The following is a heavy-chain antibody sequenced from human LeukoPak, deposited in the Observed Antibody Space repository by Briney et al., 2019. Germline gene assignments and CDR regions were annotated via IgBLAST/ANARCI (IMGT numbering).Heavy chain of an antibody. CDR3: ARDYYGSGSYLHFDY. D-gene: IGHD3-10*01. CDR1: GFTFSSYS. V-gene: IGHV3-21*01. Sequence: PGGSLRLSCAASGFTFSSYSMNWVRQAPGKGLEWVSSISSSSSYIYYADSVKGRFTISRDNAKNSLYLQMNSLRAEDTAVYYCARDYYGSGSYLHFDYWGQGTLVTVSS. J-gene: IGHJ4*02. CDR2: ISSSSSYI.